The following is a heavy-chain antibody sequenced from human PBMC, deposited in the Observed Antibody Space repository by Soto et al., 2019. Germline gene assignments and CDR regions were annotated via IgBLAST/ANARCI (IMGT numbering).Heavy chain of an antibody. CDR1: GGSFSGYY. D-gene: IGHD6-6*01. CDR2: INHSGST. Sequence: QVQLQQWGAGLLKPSETLSLTCAVYGGSFSGYYWSWIRQPPGKGLGWIGQINHSGSTNYNPSLKVRVTISGDTSQDQVSLKLSCFDAAGTAVYYCWRTSKFHYRGQGTLVTVSS. V-gene: IGHV4-34*01. CDR3: WRTSKFHY. J-gene: IGHJ4*02.